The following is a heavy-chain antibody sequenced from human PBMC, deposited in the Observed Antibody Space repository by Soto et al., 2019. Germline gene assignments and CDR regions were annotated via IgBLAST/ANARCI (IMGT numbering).Heavy chain of an antibody. Sequence: EVQLLESGGGMVQPGGSLRLSCAASGFTFSSYAMSWVRQAPGKGLEWVSGISGSGGRTYCADSVKGRFTISRDNSKNTLFLLMSSLRAEDTAVYYCAKEIDYYGSGSYFDYFDYWGQGILVTVSS. CDR2: ISGSGGRT. V-gene: IGHV3-23*01. CDR1: GFTFSSYA. D-gene: IGHD3-10*01. CDR3: AKEIDYYGSGSYFDYFDY. J-gene: IGHJ4*02.